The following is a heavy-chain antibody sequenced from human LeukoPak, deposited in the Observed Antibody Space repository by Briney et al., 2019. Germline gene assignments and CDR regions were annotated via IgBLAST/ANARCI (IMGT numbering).Heavy chain of an antibody. J-gene: IGHJ6*03. Sequence: GGSLRLSSAASGFTFSSYEMNWVRQAPGKGLEWVSYISSSGSTIYYADSVKGRFTISRDNAKNSLYLQMNSLRAEDTAVYYCARDGAGNYYYYMDVWGKGTTVTVSS. CDR3: ARDGAGNYYYYMDV. V-gene: IGHV3-48*03. D-gene: IGHD3-10*01. CDR1: GFTFSSYE. CDR2: ISSSGSTI.